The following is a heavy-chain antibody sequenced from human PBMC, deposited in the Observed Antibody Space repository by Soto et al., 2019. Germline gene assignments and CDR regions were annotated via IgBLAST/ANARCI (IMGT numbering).Heavy chain of an antibody. Sequence: QIQLVQSGAEVKEPGASVKVSCKAAGYTFINYAIKWVRQAPGQGLEWMGWISAHNGNSNYAQKFQGRVTMTTDTSTTTAYMALRSLTSAYTAVYSCARDLSGGYGLDDFDFRCQGTLVSVSS. CDR1: GYTFINYA. J-gene: IGHJ4*02. CDR3: ARDLSGGYGLDDFDF. CDR2: ISAHNGNS. V-gene: IGHV1-18*01. D-gene: IGHD5-12*01.